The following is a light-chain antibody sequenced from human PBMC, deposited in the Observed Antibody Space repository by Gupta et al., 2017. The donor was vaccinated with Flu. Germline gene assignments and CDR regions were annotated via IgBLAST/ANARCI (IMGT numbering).Light chain of an antibody. CDR3: QQEGSSLCT. Sequence: IVLTRSPGTLSLSPGERATLSCRASQSVNNNLLTWYQQKPGKAPRLLIYGASSRATGIPDRFSGSGSGTDFTLTISRLEPEDFAVYYCQQEGSSLCTFGQGTKVEIK. CDR1: QSVNNNL. V-gene: IGKV3-20*01. J-gene: IGKJ2*02. CDR2: GAS.